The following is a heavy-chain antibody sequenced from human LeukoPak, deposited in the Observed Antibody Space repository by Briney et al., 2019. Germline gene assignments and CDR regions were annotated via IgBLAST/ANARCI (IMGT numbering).Heavy chain of an antibody. Sequence: RTSETLSLTCAVSGGSISSGGYSWSWIRQPPGKGLEWIGYIYHSGSTYYNPSLKSRVTISVDRSKNQFSLKLSSVTAADTAVYYCARGSGVGGLDYWGQGTLVTVSS. CDR3: ARGSGVGGLDY. V-gene: IGHV4-30-2*01. CDR2: IYHSGST. CDR1: GGSISSGGYS. D-gene: IGHD3-10*01. J-gene: IGHJ4*02.